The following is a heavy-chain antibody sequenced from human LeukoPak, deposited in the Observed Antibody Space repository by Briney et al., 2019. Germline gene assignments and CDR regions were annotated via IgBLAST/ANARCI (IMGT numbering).Heavy chain of an antibody. CDR1: GFTFDDYA. V-gene: IGHV3-9*01. CDR2: ISWNSGSI. Sequence: GRSLRLSCAASGFTFDDYAMHWVRHAPGKGLEWVSGISWNSGSIGYADSVKGRFTISRDNAKNSLYLQMNSLRAEDTALYYCAKGRGYSYGYYYYYMDVWGKGTTVTISS. CDR3: AKGRGYSYGYYYYYMDV. J-gene: IGHJ6*03. D-gene: IGHD5-18*01.